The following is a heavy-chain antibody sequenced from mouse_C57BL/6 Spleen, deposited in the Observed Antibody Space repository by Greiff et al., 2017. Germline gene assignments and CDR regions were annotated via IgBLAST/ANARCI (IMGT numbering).Heavy chain of an antibody. V-gene: IGHV3-8*01. D-gene: IGHD1-1*01. Sequence: EVQRVASGPGLAKPSQTLSLTCSVTGYSITSAYWNWIRKFPGNKLEYMGYLSYSGITYYNPSLKSRISITRDTSKNQYYLQVNSVTTEDTATYYCARGPFITTVVGAMDYWGQGTSVTVSS. CDR2: LSYSGIT. CDR3: ARGPFITTVVGAMDY. J-gene: IGHJ4*01. CDR1: GYSITSAY.